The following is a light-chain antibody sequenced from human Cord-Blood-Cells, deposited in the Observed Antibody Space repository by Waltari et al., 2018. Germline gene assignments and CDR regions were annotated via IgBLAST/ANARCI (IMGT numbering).Light chain of an antibody. CDR3: QQYNSWPLT. V-gene: IGKV3-15*01. J-gene: IGKJ4*01. CDR1: QSVSSN. Sequence: EIVMTQSPATLSLSPGERATLSCRASQSVSSNLAWYQQKPGQAPRLLIYAASTRPTGIPARFSGSGSGTEFTLTISSLQSEDFAAYYCQQYNSWPLTFGGGTKVEIK. CDR2: AAS.